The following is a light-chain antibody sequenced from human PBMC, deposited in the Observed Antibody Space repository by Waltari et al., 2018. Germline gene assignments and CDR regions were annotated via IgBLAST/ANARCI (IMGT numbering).Light chain of an antibody. J-gene: IGLJ3*02. Sequence: QSALTQPPSASGSLGQSVTLSCTGTSSDIGAHNYVSWYQHRPGNAPKLVIFEVVQRPSGVPDRVSGSKSGSTASLTVSGLQADDEADYYCTSYTDSDKLVFGGGTNLAVL. CDR1: SSDIGAHNY. V-gene: IGLV2-8*01. CDR3: TSYTDSDKLV. CDR2: EVV.